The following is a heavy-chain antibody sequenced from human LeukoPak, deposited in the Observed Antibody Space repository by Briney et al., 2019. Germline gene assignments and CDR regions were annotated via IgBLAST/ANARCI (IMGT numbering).Heavy chain of an antibody. D-gene: IGHD2-2*01. V-gene: IGHV3-11*01. Sequence: PGGSLRLSCAASGFTFSDYYMSWIRQAPGKGLEWISYISGSGSTIYYADSVKGRFTISRDSAKSSLSLQMDSLRAEDTAVYYCAKDESVIVVVPAPDRGYWGQGTLVTVSS. CDR2: ISGSGSTI. CDR1: GFTFSDYY. J-gene: IGHJ4*02. CDR3: AKDESVIVVVPAPDRGY.